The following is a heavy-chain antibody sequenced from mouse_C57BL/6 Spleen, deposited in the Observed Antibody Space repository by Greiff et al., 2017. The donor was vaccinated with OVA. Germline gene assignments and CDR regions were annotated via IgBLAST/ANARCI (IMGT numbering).Heavy chain of an antibody. CDR2: IRSKSNNYAT. CDR3: VRQDYDLYYFDY. Sequence: EVKVVESGGGLVQPKGSLKLSCAASGFSFNTYAMNWVRQAPGKGLEWVARIRSKSNNYATYYADSVKDRFTISRDDSESMLYLQMNNLKTEDTAMYYCVRQDYDLYYFDYWGQGTTLTVSS. J-gene: IGHJ2*01. D-gene: IGHD2-4*01. CDR1: GFSFNTYA. V-gene: IGHV10-1*01.